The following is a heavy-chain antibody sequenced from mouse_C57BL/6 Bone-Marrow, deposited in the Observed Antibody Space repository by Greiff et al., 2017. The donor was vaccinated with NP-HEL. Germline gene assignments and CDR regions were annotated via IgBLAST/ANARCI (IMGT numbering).Heavy chain of an antibody. CDR3: ARGIYYYGSGAY. CDR2: ILPGSGST. Sequence: VMLVESGAELMKPGASVKLSCKATGYTFTGYWIEWVKQRPGHGLEWIGEILPGSGSTNYNEKFKGKATFTADTSSNPAYMQLSSLTTEDSAIYDCARGIYYYGSGAYWGQGTLVTVSA. CDR1: GYTFTGYW. J-gene: IGHJ3*01. D-gene: IGHD1-1*01. V-gene: IGHV1-9*01.